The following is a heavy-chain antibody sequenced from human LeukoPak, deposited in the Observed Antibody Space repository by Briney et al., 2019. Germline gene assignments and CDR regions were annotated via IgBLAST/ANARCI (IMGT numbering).Heavy chain of an antibody. V-gene: IGHV3-23*01. Sequence: GGSLRLSCAASGFNFRDAAMTWVRQAPGKGLEWVSLISFSGDNSYYADSVKGRFTISRDNSKNTLYLQMNSLRAEDTAVYYCARASPNYYDFWSGQGGLDYWGQGTLVTVSS. J-gene: IGHJ4*02. CDR2: ISFSGDNS. D-gene: IGHD3-3*01. CDR1: GFNFRDAA. CDR3: ARASPNYYDFWSGQGGLDY.